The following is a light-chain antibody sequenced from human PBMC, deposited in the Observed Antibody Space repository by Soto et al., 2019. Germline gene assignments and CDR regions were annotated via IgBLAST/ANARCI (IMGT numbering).Light chain of an antibody. J-gene: IGKJ1*01. Sequence: EIEMTQSPATLSVSPGGRATLSCRASQSISDTLAWYQQKPGQAPRLLIHGASTRATGFPARFSGSGSGTVFTLTISSLQSEDFAVYYCQQYNNWPWTFGQGTKVDIK. V-gene: IGKV3-15*01. CDR1: QSISDT. CDR3: QQYNNWPWT. CDR2: GAS.